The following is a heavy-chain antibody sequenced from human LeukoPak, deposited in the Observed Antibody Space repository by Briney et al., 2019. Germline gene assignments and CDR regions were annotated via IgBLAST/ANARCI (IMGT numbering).Heavy chain of an antibody. CDR1: GFTVSTSY. CDR3: VKGYSSGWTREYYGMDV. Sequence: PGGSLRLSCAASGFTVSTSYMNWVRQAPGKGLEWVSVIYGGGSTYYADSVRGRFTISRDNFKNTLYLQMNSLRAEDTALYYCVKGYSSGWTREYYGMDVWGQGTTVTVSS. V-gene: IGHV3-53*01. CDR2: IYGGGST. J-gene: IGHJ6*02. D-gene: IGHD6-19*01.